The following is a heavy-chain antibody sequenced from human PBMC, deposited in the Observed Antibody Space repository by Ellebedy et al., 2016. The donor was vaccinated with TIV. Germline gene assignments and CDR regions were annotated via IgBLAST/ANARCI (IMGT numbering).Heavy chain of an antibody. CDR3: ARGPMYSKKRNYFDP. CDR1: GYTFTGYY. J-gene: IGHJ5*02. CDR2: INLNSGGT. D-gene: IGHD1-26*01. V-gene: IGHV1-2*02. Sequence: AASVKVSCKASGYTFTGYYMHWVRQAPGQGLEWMGWINLNSGGTNYTQKFQGRVTMTRDTSISTAYMELSRLRSDDTAVYYCARGPMYSKKRNYFDPWGQGTLVTVSS.